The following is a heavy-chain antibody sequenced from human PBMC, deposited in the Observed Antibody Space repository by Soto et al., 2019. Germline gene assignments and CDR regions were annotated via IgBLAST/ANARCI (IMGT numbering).Heavy chain of an antibody. D-gene: IGHD3-9*01. J-gene: IGHJ4*02. CDR3: ASRDIYTLAFDH. CDR1: GFTSKRHM. CDR2: LAGSSFI. V-gene: IGHV3-21*01. Sequence: EVELVESGGGLVKVGGSLRLSCVTSGFTSKRHMMTWVRQARGRGLEWVALAGSSFIQHAESLKGRFTISRDHVRNSVFLQMNSLRDADTAVYSCASRDIYTLAFDHWGRGTLVTVSS.